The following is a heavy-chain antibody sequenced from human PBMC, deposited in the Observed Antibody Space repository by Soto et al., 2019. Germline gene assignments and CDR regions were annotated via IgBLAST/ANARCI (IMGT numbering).Heavy chain of an antibody. CDR1: GGSISSGGYY. V-gene: IGHV4-31*03. J-gene: IGHJ4*02. CDR2: IYYSGST. Sequence: QVQLQESGPGLVKPSQTLSLTCTVCGGSISSGGYYWSWIRQHPGKGLEWIGYIYYSGSTYYNPSLTRRVTISVDTSKNQFSLKLSSVTAADTAVYYCARASPITMIVVVTYYFDYWGQGTLVTVSS. CDR3: ARASPITMIVVVTYYFDY. D-gene: IGHD3-22*01.